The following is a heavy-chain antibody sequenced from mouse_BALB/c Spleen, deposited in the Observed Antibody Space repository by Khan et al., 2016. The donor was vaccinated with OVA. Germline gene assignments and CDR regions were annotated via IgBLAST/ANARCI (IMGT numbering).Heavy chain of an antibody. D-gene: IGHD1-3*01. Sequence: DLVKPGASVKLSCKASGYTFTSYWINWTKQRPGQGLEWIGQIAPGSDSSYYSEMFKGKATLTVDTSSSTAYIQLSSLSSEDSAVHFCASSTDHGSAPYAMDYWGPGTSVTVST. V-gene: IGHV1S41*01. CDR3: ASSTDHGSAPYAMDY. CDR2: IAPGSDSS. J-gene: IGHJ4*01. CDR1: GYTFTSYW.